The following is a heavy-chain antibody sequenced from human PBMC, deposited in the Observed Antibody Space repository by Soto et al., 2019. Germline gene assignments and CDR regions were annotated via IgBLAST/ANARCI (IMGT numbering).Heavy chain of an antibody. Sequence: EGSLTLSCEASGFTFSKYGLHWVRQAPGKGLEWVAVISYDGRHKFYADSVKGRFTISRDNSHNTPSLQMKSLRAEDTAIYFCAKDRVSVPSSYYYGMGVWGQGTTVTVSS. CDR1: GFTFSKYG. V-gene: IGHV3-30*18. D-gene: IGHD1-26*01. CDR2: ISYDGRHK. J-gene: IGHJ6*02. CDR3: AKDRVSVPSSYYYGMGV.